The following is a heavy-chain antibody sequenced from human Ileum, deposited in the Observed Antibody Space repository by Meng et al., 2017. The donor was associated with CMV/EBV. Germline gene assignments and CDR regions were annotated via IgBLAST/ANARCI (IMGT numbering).Heavy chain of an antibody. D-gene: IGHD2-15*01. CDR1: GDSISSYH. Sequence: GHLQESCPGLVKPSETLSLTCGVSGDSISSYHWGWIRQPAGKGLEWIGRIYTGGSSSYNPSLKSRVTMSVDKSKNQVSLKLTSVTAADTAVYYCARDVRLVGHFDYWGQGTLVTVSS. V-gene: IGHV4-4*07. J-gene: IGHJ4*02. CDR2: IYTGGSS. CDR3: ARDVRLVGHFDY.